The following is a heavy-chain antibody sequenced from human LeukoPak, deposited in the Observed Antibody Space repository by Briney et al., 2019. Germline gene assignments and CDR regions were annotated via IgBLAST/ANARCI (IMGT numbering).Heavy chain of an antibody. CDR2: IKQDGSEK. V-gene: IGHV3-7*01. CDR1: GFTFTHSW. D-gene: IGHD6-6*01. Sequence: GGSLRLSCAASGFTFTHSWMSWGPQAPGKGLGWGANIKQDGSEKYYVDSVEGRFTISRDNAKNSVSLQMNSLRGEDTAVYSCVRALGSSSADYWGQGTLVTVSS. CDR3: VRALGSSSADY. J-gene: IGHJ4*02.